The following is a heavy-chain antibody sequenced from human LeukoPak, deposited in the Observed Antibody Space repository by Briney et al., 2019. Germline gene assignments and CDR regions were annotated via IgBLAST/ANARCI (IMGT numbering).Heavy chain of an antibody. CDR3: ARGGNFYYYDSSGQNNWFDP. Sequence: PSETLSLTCAVYGGSFSGYYWSWIRQPPGKGLEWIGEINHSGSTNYNPSLKSRVTISVDTSKNQFSLKLSSVTAADTAVYYCARGGNFYYYDSSGQNNWFDPWGRGTLVTVSS. J-gene: IGHJ5*02. CDR1: GGSFSGYY. D-gene: IGHD3-22*01. V-gene: IGHV4-34*01. CDR2: INHSGST.